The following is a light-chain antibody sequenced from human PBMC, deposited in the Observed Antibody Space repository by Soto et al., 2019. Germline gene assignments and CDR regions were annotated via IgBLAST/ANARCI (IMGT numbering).Light chain of an antibody. J-gene: IGKJ4*01. Sequence: EIVLTQSPATLSLSPGERATLSCRASQTVSRSLAWYQQKPGQAPRLLIYDASNRATGIPARFSGSGSGTAFTLTISSLEPEDFAVYYCQQRTNWRALTFGGGTKVEI. CDR3: QQRTNWRALT. CDR2: DAS. CDR1: QTVSRS. V-gene: IGKV3-11*01.